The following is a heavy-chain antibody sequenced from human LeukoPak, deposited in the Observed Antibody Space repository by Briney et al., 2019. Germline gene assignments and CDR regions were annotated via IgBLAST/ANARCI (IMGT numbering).Heavy chain of an antibody. D-gene: IGHD3-22*01. Sequence: PGGSLRLSCAASGFTFDDYAMHWVRQAPGKGLEWVSGISWNSGSIGYADSVKGRFTISRDNAKNSLYLQMNSLRAEDTALYYCAKGYYYDSSGYYYGAFDIWGQGTMVTVSS. CDR3: AKGYYYDSSGYYYGAFDI. J-gene: IGHJ3*02. CDR1: GFTFDDYA. CDR2: ISWNSGSI. V-gene: IGHV3-9*01.